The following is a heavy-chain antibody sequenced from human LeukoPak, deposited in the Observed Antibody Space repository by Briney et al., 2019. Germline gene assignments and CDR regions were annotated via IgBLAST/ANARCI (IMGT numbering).Heavy chain of an antibody. V-gene: IGHV3-48*03. D-gene: IGHD6-19*01. CDR2: LSSSGSAF. Sequence: PGGSLRLSCEDSGFTFRSYEMNWVRQAPGKGLEWIAYLSSSGSAFSYADSVKGRFTIARDNAKNSVYLEMNSLRADDTAVYYCARGPFSNPRDIAVAGSFLIAYWGQGTLVTVSS. CDR3: ARGPFSNPRDIAVAGSFLIAY. J-gene: IGHJ4*02. CDR1: GFTFRSYE.